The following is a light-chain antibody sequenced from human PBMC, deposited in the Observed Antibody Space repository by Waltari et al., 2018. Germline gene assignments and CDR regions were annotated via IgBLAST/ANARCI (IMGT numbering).Light chain of an antibody. CDR2: KDT. V-gene: IGLV3-27*01. Sequence: YDLAQPFSVSVSPGQTATITCSGDVLAEKYVRWFQQRPGQAPTLILYKDTDRPSGIPERFSGSSSGATVTLTIRGALLEDEGDYQCHAAADNNWFFGGGTKLTVL. CDR3: HAAADNNWF. CDR1: VLAEKY. J-gene: IGLJ2*01.